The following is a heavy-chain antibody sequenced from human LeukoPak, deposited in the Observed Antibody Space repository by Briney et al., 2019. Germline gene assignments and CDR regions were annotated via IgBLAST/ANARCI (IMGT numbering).Heavy chain of an antibody. CDR1: GFTFSSYE. J-gene: IGHJ6*03. CDR3: AKADGGSGGSYYYYYMDV. CDR2: ISSSGSTI. V-gene: IGHV3-48*03. Sequence: GGSLRLSCAASGFTFSSYEMNWVRQAPGKGLEWVSYISSSGSTIYYADSVKGRFTISRDNAKNSLYLQMNSLRVEDTAVYYCAKADGGSGGSYYYYYMDVWGKGTTVTISS. D-gene: IGHD2-15*01.